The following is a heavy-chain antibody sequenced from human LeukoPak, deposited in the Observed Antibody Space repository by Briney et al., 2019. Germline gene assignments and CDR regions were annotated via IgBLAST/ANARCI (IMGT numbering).Heavy chain of an antibody. CDR3: ARGGYDLDY. D-gene: IGHD3-22*01. Sequence: GASVKVSCKASGYSFTDYYIHWVRQAPGQGLEWMGWINPFSGGTKYAQKFQGWVTMTRDTSISTAYMELSRLTSDGTAVYYCARGGYDLDYWGQGTLVTVSS. J-gene: IGHJ4*02. V-gene: IGHV1-2*04. CDR1: GYSFTDYY. CDR2: INPFSGGT.